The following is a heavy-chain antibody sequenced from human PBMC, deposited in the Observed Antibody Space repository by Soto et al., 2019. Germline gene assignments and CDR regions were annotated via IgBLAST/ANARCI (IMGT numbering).Heavy chain of an antibody. CDR2: ISSSSSYI. V-gene: IGHV3-21*01. CDR1: GFTFSIYS. J-gene: IGHJ6*03. CDR3: ARGVDTAMAPSYYYYYYYMDV. Sequence: PGGSLRLSCAASGFTFSIYSMNWVRQAPGRGLEWVSSISSSSSYIYYADSVKGRFTISRDNAKNSLYLQMNSLRAEDTAVYYCARGVDTAMAPSYYYYYYYMDVWGKGPTVTDSS. D-gene: IGHD5-18*01.